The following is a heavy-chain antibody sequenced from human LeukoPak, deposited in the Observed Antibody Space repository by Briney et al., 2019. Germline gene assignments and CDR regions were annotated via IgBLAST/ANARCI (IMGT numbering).Heavy chain of an antibody. CDR3: ARSHGVVVPAAPDY. CDR1: GFTFSNAW. V-gene: IGHV3-15*01. Sequence: GGSLRLSCAASGFTFSNAWMSWVRQAPGKGLEWVGRIKSKTDGGTTDYAAPVKGRFTISRDNAKNSLYLQMNSLRAEDTAVYYCARSHGVVVPAAPDYWGQGTLVTVSS. CDR2: IKSKTDGGTT. J-gene: IGHJ4*02. D-gene: IGHD2-2*01.